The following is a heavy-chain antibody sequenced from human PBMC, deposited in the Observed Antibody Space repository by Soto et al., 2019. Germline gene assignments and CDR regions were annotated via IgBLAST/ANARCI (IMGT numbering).Heavy chain of an antibody. CDR1: GYPISSGYY. Sequence: SETLSLTCTVSGYPISSGYYWGWIRQPPGKGLEWIGSIYHIGSTYYNPSVKSRVTISVDTSKNQFSLKLSSVTAADPAVYYCAREDYDYGDSGDIWGQGTMVTVSS. V-gene: IGHV4-38-2*02. D-gene: IGHD4-17*01. J-gene: IGHJ3*02. CDR2: IYHIGST. CDR3: AREDYDYGDSGDI.